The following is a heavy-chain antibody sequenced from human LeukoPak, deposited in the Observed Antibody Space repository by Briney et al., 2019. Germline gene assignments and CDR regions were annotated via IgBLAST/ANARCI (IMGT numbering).Heavy chain of an antibody. CDR1: GFTFSSYS. CDR2: ISSSSSYI. D-gene: IGHD3-16*02. V-gene: IGHV3-21*01. CDR3: ARNKEGDYVWGSYQLVSDFDY. J-gene: IGHJ4*02. Sequence: GGSLRLSCAASGFTFSSYSMNWVRQAPGKGLEWVSSISSSSSYIYYADSVKGRFTISRDNAKNSLYLQMNSLRAEDTAVYYCARNKEGDYVWGSYQLVSDFDYWGQGTLVTVSS.